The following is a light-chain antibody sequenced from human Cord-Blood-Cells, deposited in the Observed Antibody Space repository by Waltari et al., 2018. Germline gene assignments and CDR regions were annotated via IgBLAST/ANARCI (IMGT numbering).Light chain of an antibody. Sequence: DIQMTQPQSSLPASVGDIVTITCRACQSISSYLNWYQQKPGKAPKLLIYAASSLQSAVPSRFSGSGSGTDFTLTISSLQPEDFATYYCQQSYSTPITFGQGTRLEIK. CDR1: QSISSY. V-gene: IGKV1-39*01. J-gene: IGKJ5*01. CDR3: QQSYSTPIT. CDR2: AAS.